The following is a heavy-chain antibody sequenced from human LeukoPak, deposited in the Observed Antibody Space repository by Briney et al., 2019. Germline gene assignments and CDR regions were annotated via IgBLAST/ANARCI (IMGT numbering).Heavy chain of an antibody. CDR2: IYPGDSDP. V-gene: IGHV5-51*01. D-gene: IGHD3-10*01. J-gene: IGHJ6*03. CDR3: ARSRYYYGSRRLYYYYYYMDV. CDR1: GYSLTPYW. Sequence: GESLKISCKGSGYSLTPYWIGWVRQRPGKGLEWMGIIYPGDSDPGYSPSFQGQVTLSPDKSLSTAYLQWSSLKSSDTAMYYCARSRYYYGSRRLYYYYYYMDVWGKGTTVTVSS.